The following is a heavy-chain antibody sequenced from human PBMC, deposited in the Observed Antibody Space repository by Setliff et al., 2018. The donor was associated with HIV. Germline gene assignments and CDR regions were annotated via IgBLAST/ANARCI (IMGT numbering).Heavy chain of an antibody. CDR2: IDYSGSA. CDR3: ARDPAPSSSASYFQH. CDR1: GGSIGSYY. J-gene: IGHJ1*01. V-gene: IGHV4-59*12. D-gene: IGHD6-6*01. Sequence: PSETLSLTCTVSGGSIGSYYWSWIRQPPGKGLEWIGYIDYSGSAFYNPSLKSRITISRDTSKNQFSLKMNSVTAADTAVYYCARDPAPSSSASYFQHWGQGTPVTVSS.